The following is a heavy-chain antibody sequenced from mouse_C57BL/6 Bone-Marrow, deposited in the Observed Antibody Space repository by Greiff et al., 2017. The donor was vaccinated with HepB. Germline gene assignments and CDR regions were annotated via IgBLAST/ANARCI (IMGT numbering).Heavy chain of an antibody. CDR2: IWTGGGT. D-gene: IGHD1-1*01. V-gene: IGHV2-9-1*01. J-gene: IGHJ4*01. CDR3: AREDYYGSRAMDY. Sequence: VQGVESGPGLVAPSQSLSITCTVSGFSLTSYAISWVRQPPGKGLEWLGVIWTGGGTNYNSALKSRLSISKDNSKSQVFLKMNSLQTDDTARYYCAREDYYGSRAMDYWGQGTSVTVSS. CDR1: GFSLTSYA.